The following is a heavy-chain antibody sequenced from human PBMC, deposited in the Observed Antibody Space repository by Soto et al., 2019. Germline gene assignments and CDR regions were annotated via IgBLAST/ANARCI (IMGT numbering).Heavy chain of an antibody. CDR3: ARGDYYDSSGYYHNGD. D-gene: IGHD3-22*01. V-gene: IGHV5-51*01. Sequence: GESLKISCKGSGYSFTSYWIGWVRQMPGKGLEWMGIIYPGDSDTRYSPSFQGQVTISADKSISTAYLQWSSLKASDTAMYYCARGDYYDSSGYYHNGDWGQGTLVTVSS. CDR1: GYSFTSYW. CDR2: IYPGDSDT. J-gene: IGHJ4*02.